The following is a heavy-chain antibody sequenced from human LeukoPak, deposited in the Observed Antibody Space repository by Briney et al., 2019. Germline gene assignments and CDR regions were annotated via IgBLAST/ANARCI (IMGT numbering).Heavy chain of an antibody. CDR2: INPTGGST. CDR3: ARSSGYYSSLFYMHV. CDR1: GYTFTSYY. J-gene: IGHJ6*03. Sequence: ASVKVSCKASGYTFTSYYMHWVRQAPGQGLEWMGLINPTGGSTGYAQKFQGRVTMTRDMSTSTVYMELSSLRSEDTAVYYCARSSGYYSSLFYMHVWGKGTTVTVSS. D-gene: IGHD3-22*01. V-gene: IGHV1-46*01.